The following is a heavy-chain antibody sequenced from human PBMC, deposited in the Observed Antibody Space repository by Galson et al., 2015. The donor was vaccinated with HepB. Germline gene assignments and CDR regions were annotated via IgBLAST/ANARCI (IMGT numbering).Heavy chain of an antibody. Sequence: SVKVSCKASGYTFTSYGISWVRQAPGQGLEWMGWISAYNGNTNYAQKLQGRVTMTTDTSTSTAYMELRSLRSDDTAVYYCARGYYGSGSYYNRPLDYWGQGTLVTVSS. J-gene: IGHJ4*02. CDR3: ARGYYGSGSYYNRPLDY. CDR2: ISAYNGNT. CDR1: GYTFTSYG. V-gene: IGHV1-18*01. D-gene: IGHD3-10*01.